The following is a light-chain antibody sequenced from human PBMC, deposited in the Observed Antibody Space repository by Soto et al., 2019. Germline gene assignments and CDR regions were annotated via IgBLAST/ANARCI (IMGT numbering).Light chain of an antibody. J-gene: IGLJ2*01. CDR2: GNI. CDR1: SSDIGAGYD. V-gene: IGLV1-40*01. CDR3: QSYDSRLTVV. Sequence: QSVLTQPPSVSGAPGQRVTISCTGSSSDIGAGYDVHWYQQVPGTAPKLLIYGNINRPSGVPDRFSGSKSGTSASLAITGLQADDESDYYCQSYDSRLTVVFGRGTKLTVL.